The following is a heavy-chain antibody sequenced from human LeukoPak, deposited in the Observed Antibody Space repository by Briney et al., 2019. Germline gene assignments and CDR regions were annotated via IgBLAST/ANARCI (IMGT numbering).Heavy chain of an antibody. V-gene: IGHV3-21*01. D-gene: IGHD6-19*01. CDR2: ISSSSSYI. CDR3: ARDSASGYSSGWYSPYYYYGMDV. Sequence: GGSLRLSCAASGFTFSSYSMNWVRQAPGKGLEWVSSISSSSSYIYYADSVKGRFTISRDNAKNSLYLQMNSLRAEDTAVYYCARDSASGYSSGWYSPYYYYGMDVWGQGTTVTVSS. CDR1: GFTFSSYS. J-gene: IGHJ6*02.